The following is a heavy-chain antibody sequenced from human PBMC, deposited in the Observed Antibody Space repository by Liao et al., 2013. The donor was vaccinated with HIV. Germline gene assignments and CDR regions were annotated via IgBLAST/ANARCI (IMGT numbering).Heavy chain of an antibody. V-gene: IGHV4-59*01. CDR1: GGSISSYY. CDR3: TGSGNYYTTYYYYMTS. D-gene: IGHD3-10*01. Sequence: QVQLQESGPGLVKPSETLSLTCTVSGGSISSYYWSWIRQPPGKGLEWIGYIFYSGSPNYNPSLKSRVTISVDTSKNQFSLRLSSVTAADTAVYYCTGSGNYYTTYYYYMTSGAKGPRSPSP. CDR2: IFYSGSP. J-gene: IGHJ6*03.